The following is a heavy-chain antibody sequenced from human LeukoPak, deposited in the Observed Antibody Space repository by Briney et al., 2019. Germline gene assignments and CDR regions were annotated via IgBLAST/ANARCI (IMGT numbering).Heavy chain of an antibody. CDR2: IYYSGST. Sequence: PSETLSLTCTVSGGSISSYYWSWIRQPPGKGLEWIGSIYYSGSTYYNPSLKSRVTISVDTSKNQFSLKLSSVTAADTAVYYCARQRYSYGYAYFDYWGQGTLVTVSS. D-gene: IGHD5-18*01. CDR3: ARQRYSYGYAYFDY. V-gene: IGHV4-39*01. J-gene: IGHJ4*02. CDR1: GGSISSYY.